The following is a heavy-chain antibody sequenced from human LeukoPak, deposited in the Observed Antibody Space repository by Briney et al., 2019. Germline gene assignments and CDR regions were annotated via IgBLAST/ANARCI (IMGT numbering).Heavy chain of an antibody. J-gene: IGHJ4*02. CDR1: GYTFTSYG. V-gene: IGHV1-18*01. CDR3: ARDLGIDYGDYVDY. CDR2: ISVYNGNT. Sequence: GASVKVSCKASGYTFTSYGISWVRQAPGQGLEWMGWISVYNGNTKYAQKHQGRVTMTTDTSTSTAYMELRSLRSDDTAVYYCARDLGIDYGDYVDYWGQGTLVTVSS. D-gene: IGHD4-17*01.